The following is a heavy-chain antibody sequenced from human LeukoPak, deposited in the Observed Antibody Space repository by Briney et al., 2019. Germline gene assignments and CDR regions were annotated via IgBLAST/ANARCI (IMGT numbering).Heavy chain of an antibody. V-gene: IGHV3-23*01. CDR1: GFTFSRFP. D-gene: IGHD1-26*01. Sequence: SGGSLRLSCAASGFTFSRFPMSWLRQAPGKVLEWVSAITGGGDSIYYADSVKGRFTISRDNSKNTLYLQMNTLRAEDRAVYYCAKENPVGGTNYFYYWGQGTLVTVAS. CDR2: ITGGGDSI. J-gene: IGHJ4*02. CDR3: AKENPVGGTNYFYY.